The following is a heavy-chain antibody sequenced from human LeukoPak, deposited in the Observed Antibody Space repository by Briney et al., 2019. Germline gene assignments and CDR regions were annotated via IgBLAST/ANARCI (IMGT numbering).Heavy chain of an antibody. V-gene: IGHV4-31*03. D-gene: IGHD1-26*01. Sequence: SETLSLTCTVSGGSVSSGGYYWSWIRQHPEGGLEWIGYIYYTGSTYYNPSLESRLTISLDTSTNQFSLKLGSVTAADTAMYYCATTAYYYYVDVWGKGTTVTVSS. CDR3: ATTAYYYYVDV. CDR2: IYYTGST. CDR1: GGSVSSGGYY. J-gene: IGHJ6*03.